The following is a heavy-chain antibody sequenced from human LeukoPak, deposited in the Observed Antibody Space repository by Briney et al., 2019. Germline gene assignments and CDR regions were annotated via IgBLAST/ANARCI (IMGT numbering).Heavy chain of an antibody. Sequence: RGSLRLSCAASGFTVSSNYMNWVRQAPEKGLEWVSVIYSGGSTYYADSVKGRFTISRDNSKNTLYLQMNSLRAEDTAVYYCARRAGAYSHPYDYWGQGTLVTVSS. CDR1: GFTVSSNY. V-gene: IGHV3-66*04. CDR3: ARRAGAYSHPYDY. CDR2: IYSGGST. J-gene: IGHJ4*02. D-gene: IGHD4/OR15-4a*01.